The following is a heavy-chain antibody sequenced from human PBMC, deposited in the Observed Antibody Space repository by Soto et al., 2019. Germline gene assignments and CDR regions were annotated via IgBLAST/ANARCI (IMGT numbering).Heavy chain of an antibody. CDR3: AGGRIVAVGSRAYYGMDV. D-gene: IGHD3-22*01. Sequence: QVHLLLQSGAEVKKPGSSVKVSCKASGGTPSNSAISWVRQAPGQGLEWMGGIIPVFGLVKYAQNFQGRVTITADESTNTAYMELSSLRPEDTAVYYCAGGRIVAVGSRAYYGMDVWGQGTTVTVSS. J-gene: IGHJ6*02. V-gene: IGHV1-69*01. CDR1: GGTPSNSA. CDR2: IIPVFGLV.